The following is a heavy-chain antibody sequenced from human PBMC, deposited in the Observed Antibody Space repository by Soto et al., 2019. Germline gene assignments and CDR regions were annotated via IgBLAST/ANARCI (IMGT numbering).Heavy chain of an antibody. CDR1: GFTFSDYY. J-gene: IGHJ4*02. CDR2: ISSSGSTI. CDR3: ARYSCSGGSCMFDN. D-gene: IGHD2-15*01. V-gene: IGHV3-11*01. Sequence: QVQLVESGGGLVKPGGSLRLSCAASGFTFSDYYMSWIRQAPGKGLECVSYISSSGSTIFYAHSVKSRFTISRDNDKNSLYLQMNSLSAEDTAVYYCARYSCSGGSCMFDNWGQGTLVTVSS.